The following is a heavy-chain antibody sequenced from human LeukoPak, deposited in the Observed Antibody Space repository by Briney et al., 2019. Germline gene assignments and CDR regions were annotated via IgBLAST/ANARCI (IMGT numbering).Heavy chain of an antibody. J-gene: IGHJ5*02. CDR3: ARPGSIAAAGRNWFDP. CDR2: IWYDGSNK. V-gene: IGHV3-33*08. Sequence: PGGSLRLSCAASGFTFSSYAMSWVRQAPGKGLEWVAVIWYDGSNKYYADSVKGRFTISRDNSKNTLYLQMNSLRAEDTAVYYCARPGSIAAAGRNWFDPWGQGTLVTVSS. CDR1: GFTFSSYA. D-gene: IGHD6-13*01.